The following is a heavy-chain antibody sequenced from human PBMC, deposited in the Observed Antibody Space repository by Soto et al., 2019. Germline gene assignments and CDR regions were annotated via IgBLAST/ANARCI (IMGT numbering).Heavy chain of an antibody. V-gene: IGHV3-7*01. J-gene: IGHJ4*02. D-gene: IGHD3-10*01. Sequence: PGGSLRLSCAASGFTFNNFWMSWVRQAPGKGLEWVANIRGDGSATQYVDSVKGRFTISRDNAKSSLYLQMNSLRAEDTAVYYCAIPSRDSTYGHNWGQGTLVTVSS. CDR3: AIPSRDSTYGHN. CDR2: IRGDGSAT. CDR1: GFTFNNFW.